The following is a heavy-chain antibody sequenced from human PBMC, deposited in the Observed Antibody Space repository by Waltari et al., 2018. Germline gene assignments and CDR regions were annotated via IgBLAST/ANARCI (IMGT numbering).Heavy chain of an antibody. CDR2: FSYSGAT. V-gene: IGHV4-39*01. Sequence: QLHLQESGPGLVKPSETLSLTCSVSGGSITSSRHYWGWIRQPPRKGLEWTGTFSYSGATYYNPSLRSRVTISLDTSKNQFSLKLNSVTAADTAVYYCATYVGASVGTAAFDVWGQGTMVTVSS. CDR1: GGSITSSRHY. J-gene: IGHJ3*01. CDR3: ATYVGASVGTAAFDV. D-gene: IGHD3-16*01.